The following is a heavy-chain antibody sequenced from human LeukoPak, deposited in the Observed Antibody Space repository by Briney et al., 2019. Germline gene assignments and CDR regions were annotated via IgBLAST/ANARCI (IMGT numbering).Heavy chain of an antibody. D-gene: IGHD2-2*02. CDR1: GFTFSNFA. CDR3: AKSDCTSTSCYTIDY. Sequence: GGSLRLSCAASGFTFSNFAMTWVRQALGKGLEWVSVINDSGGGTSYADFGEGRFTIYRDNSKNTLYLQMNSLRAEDTAIYYCAKSDCTSTSCYTIDYWGQGTLVTVSS. V-gene: IGHV3-23*01. J-gene: IGHJ4*02. CDR2: INDSGGGT.